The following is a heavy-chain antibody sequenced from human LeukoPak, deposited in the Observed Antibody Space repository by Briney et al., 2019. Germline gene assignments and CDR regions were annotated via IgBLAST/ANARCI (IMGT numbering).Heavy chain of an antibody. Sequence: GGSLRLSCAASGFTFSSSAMNWVRQAPGKGLQWVSAISGSGGSTYYADSVKGRFTISRDNAKNSLYLQMNSLRAEDTAVYYCARDQLVQGVMSGYYYYYMDVWGKGTTVTISS. J-gene: IGHJ6*03. CDR2: ISGSGGST. D-gene: IGHD3-10*01. V-gene: IGHV3-23*01. CDR3: ARDQLVQGVMSGYYYYYMDV. CDR1: GFTFSSSA.